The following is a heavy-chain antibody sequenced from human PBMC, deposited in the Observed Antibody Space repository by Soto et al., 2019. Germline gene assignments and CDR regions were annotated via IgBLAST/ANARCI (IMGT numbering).Heavy chain of an antibody. CDR3: ASGLHSYGMDV. V-gene: IGHV1-69*12. CDR2: IIPIFGTA. CDR1: GGTFSSYA. D-gene: IGHD2-21*01. Sequence: QVQLVQSGAEVKKPGSSVKVSCKASGGTFSSYAISWVRQAPGQGLEWMGGIIPIFGTANYAQKFQGRVTITAGEYMSRAYMELSSLRSEDSAVCYCASGLHSYGMDVWGPGTTVTGSS. J-gene: IGHJ6*02.